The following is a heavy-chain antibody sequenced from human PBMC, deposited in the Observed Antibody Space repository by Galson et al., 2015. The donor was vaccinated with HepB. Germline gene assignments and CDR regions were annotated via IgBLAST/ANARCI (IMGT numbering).Heavy chain of an antibody. V-gene: IGHV1-46*03. CDR2: INPSGYSA. Sequence: SVKVSCKASGYTFTSNYIHWVRQAPGQGLEWMGIINPSGYSARSAQKFQGRVTLTRDTSTSTVYMELSSLRSEDTAVYYCARTNNYDSTGYYDYWGQGTLVTVSS. CDR1: GYTFTSNY. J-gene: IGHJ4*02. D-gene: IGHD3-22*01. CDR3: ARTNNYDSTGYYDY.